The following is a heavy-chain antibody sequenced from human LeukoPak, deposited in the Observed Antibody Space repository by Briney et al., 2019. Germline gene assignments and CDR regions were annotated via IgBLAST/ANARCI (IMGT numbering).Heavy chain of an antibody. CDR2: ISAYNGNT. CDR3: AREVAGRPHPPTN. D-gene: IGHD6-19*01. J-gene: IGHJ4*02. Sequence: GASVKVSCKATGYTFTSYGISWVRQAPGQGLEWMGWISAYNGNTNYAQKLQGRVTMTTVTSTSTAYMELRSLRSDDTAVYYCAREVAGRPHPPTNWGQGTLVTVSS. CDR1: GYTFTSYG. V-gene: IGHV1-18*01.